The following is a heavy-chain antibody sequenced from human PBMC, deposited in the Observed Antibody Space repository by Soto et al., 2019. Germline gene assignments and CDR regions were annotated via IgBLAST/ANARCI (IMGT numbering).Heavy chain of an antibody. CDR2: ISWNGAAT. V-gene: IGHV3-9*01. CDR3: ANLPLYGSGFDC. CDR1: GFTFDDYA. J-gene: IGHJ4*02. D-gene: IGHD3-10*01. Sequence: EVQLVESGGGLVQPGGSLRLSCAASGFTFDDYAIHWVRQAPGKGLEWVSGISWNGAATGYVDSVKVRFSISRDNTKNTLYLQMNSLRSEDTAMYYCANLPLYGSGFDCWGQGTLVTVSS.